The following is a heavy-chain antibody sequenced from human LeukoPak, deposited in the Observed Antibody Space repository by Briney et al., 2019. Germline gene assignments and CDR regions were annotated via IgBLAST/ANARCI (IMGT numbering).Heavy chain of an antibody. CDR2: ISYDGSNK. D-gene: IGHD6-19*01. Sequence: GGSLRLSCAASGFTFSSYAMHWVRQAPGKGLEWVAVISYDGSNKYYADSVKGRFTISRDDSKNTLYLQMNSLRAEDTAVYYCAAGVILAVAGPGDYWGQGTLVTVSS. V-gene: IGHV3-30-3*01. CDR1: GFTFSSYA. CDR3: AAGVILAVAGPGDY. J-gene: IGHJ4*02.